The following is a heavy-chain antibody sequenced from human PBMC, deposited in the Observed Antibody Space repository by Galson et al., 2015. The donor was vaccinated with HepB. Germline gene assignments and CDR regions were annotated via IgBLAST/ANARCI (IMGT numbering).Heavy chain of an antibody. CDR3: ARDPLYDRSGSYFGLDV. CDR1: GFPLSFYG. V-gene: IGHV3-74*01. D-gene: IGHD3-22*01. CDR2: INGDGSGT. Sequence: SLRLSCAASGFPLSFYGMHWVRQAPEKGLVWVSSINGDGSGTNYADSVKGRFTISRDKAKTTVYLQMNSLRDEDTAVYYRARDPLYDRSGSYFGLDVWGQGTTITVSS. J-gene: IGHJ6*02.